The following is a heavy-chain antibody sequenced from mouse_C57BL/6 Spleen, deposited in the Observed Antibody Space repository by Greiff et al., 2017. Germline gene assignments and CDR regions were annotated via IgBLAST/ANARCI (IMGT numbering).Heavy chain of an antibody. CDR1: GFTFTSYW. Sequence: QVQLQQPGAELVKPGASVKMSCTASGFTFTSYWITWVKQRPGQGPEWVGVIYTGSGSINYNEKFTSKATLTVDTSSSTAYMQLSSLKSDDYAVYYCARWLLLAYWGQGTPVTVSA. J-gene: IGHJ3*01. V-gene: IGHV1-55*01. CDR2: IYTGSGSI. CDR3: ARWLLLAY.